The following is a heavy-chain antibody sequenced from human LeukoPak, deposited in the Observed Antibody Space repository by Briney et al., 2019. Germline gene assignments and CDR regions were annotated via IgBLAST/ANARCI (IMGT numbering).Heavy chain of an antibody. D-gene: IGHD4-17*01. CDR3: ARAPILTTVTGLGIVWFDP. CDR1: GGSISSYY. Sequence: SETLSLTCTVSGGSISSYYWSWIRQPPGKGLEWIGYIYYSGSTNYNPSLKSRVTISVDTSKNQFSLRLNSVTAADTAVYYCARAPILTTVTGLGIVWFDPWGQGTLVTVSS. CDR2: IYYSGST. V-gene: IGHV4-59*01. J-gene: IGHJ5*02.